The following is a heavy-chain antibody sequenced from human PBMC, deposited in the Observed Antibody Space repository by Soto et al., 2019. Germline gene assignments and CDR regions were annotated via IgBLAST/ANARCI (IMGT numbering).Heavy chain of an antibody. CDR3: ARSEGFAAPTTFDY. Sequence: QVQLVESGGGVVQPGRSLRLSCAASGFTFSSYGMHWVRQAPGKGLEWVAVIWYDGSNKYYADSVKGRFTISRDNSKNTLYLQMNSLSAVDTSVYYCARSEGFAAPTTFDYWGQGTLVTVSS. D-gene: IGHD6-6*01. J-gene: IGHJ4*02. CDR2: IWYDGSNK. V-gene: IGHV3-33*01. CDR1: GFTFSSYG.